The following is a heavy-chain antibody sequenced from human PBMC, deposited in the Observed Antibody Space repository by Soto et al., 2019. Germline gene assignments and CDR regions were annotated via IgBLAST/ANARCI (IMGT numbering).Heavy chain of an antibody. CDR2: ISWNSGSI. J-gene: IGHJ5*02. D-gene: IGHD1-26*01. CDR3: GTGATYGNSGNWFDP. V-gene: IGHV3-9*01. Sequence: GGSLRLSCVASGFTFDDYSMHWVRQAPGKGLEWVSIISWNSGSILYADSVEGRFTISRDSAKNSLYLPMNSLRVEDTAFYYCGTGATYGNSGNWFDPWGQGTLVTVSS. CDR1: GFTFDDYS.